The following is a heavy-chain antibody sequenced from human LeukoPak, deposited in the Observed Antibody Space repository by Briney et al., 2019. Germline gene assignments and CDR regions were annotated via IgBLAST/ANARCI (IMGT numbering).Heavy chain of an antibody. V-gene: IGHV3-23*01. CDR1: GFTLSSYA. J-gene: IGHJ4*02. CDR2: ISGSGGST. CDR3: AKGVVSYDSSGYYWD. Sequence: GGSLRLSCAASGFTLSSYAMSWVRQAPGKGLESVSAISGSGGSTYYADSVKGRFTISRDNSKNTLYLQMNSLRAEDTAVYYCAKGVVSYDSSGYYWDWGQGTLVTVSS. D-gene: IGHD3-22*01.